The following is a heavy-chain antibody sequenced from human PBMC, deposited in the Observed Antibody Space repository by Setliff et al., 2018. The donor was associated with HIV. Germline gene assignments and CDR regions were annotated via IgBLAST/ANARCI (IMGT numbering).Heavy chain of an antibody. CDR1: GESFSAYF. CDR2: INYSGDT. Sequence: PSETLSLTCAVYGESFSAYFWSWIRQPPGKGLEWIGLINYSGDTTYNPSLKSRVNMFIDTSKKQFSLKLASVTAADTAVYYCVRQHGDYAFGSWGQGTLVTVSS. CDR3: VRQHGDYAFGS. D-gene: IGHD4-17*01. J-gene: IGHJ5*01. V-gene: IGHV4-34*01.